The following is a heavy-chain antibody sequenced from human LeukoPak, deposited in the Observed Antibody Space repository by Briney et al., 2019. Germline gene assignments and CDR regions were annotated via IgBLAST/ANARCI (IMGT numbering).Heavy chain of an antibody. CDR1: GFTFSSYA. Sequence: PGGSLRLSCAASGFTFSSYAMSWVRQAPGKGLEWVLAISGSGGSTYYADSVKGRFTISRDNSKNTLYLQVNSLRPEDTAVYYCVQAISLGGGWGQGTLVTVSS. D-gene: IGHD3-10*01. CDR2: ISGSGGST. V-gene: IGHV3-23*01. J-gene: IGHJ1*01. CDR3: VQAISLGGG.